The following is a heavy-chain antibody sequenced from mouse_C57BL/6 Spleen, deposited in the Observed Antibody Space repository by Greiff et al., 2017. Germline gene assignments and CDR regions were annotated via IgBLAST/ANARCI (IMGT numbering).Heavy chain of an antibody. Sequence: QVHVKQPGAELVKPGASVKLSCKASGYTFTSYWMHWVKQRPGQGLEWIGMIHPNSGSTNYNEKFKSKATLTVDKSSSTAYMQLSSLTSEDSAVYYCARSSSAWFAYWGQGTLVTVSA. CDR1: GYTFTSYW. V-gene: IGHV1-64*01. D-gene: IGHD3-2*02. CDR3: ARSSSAWFAY. J-gene: IGHJ3*01. CDR2: IHPNSGST.